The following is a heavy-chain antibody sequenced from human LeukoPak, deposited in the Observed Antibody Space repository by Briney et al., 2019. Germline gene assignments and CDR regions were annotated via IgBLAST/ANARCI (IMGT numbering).Heavy chain of an antibody. CDR1: GGTFSSYA. Sequence: SVTVSCKASGGTFSSYAISWVRQAPGQGLEWMGGIIPIFGTANYAQKFQGRVTITADESTSTAYMELSSLRSEDTAVYYCASPGGLCGGDCYPYYYYGMDVWGQGTTVTVSS. CDR3: ASPGGLCGGDCYPYYYYGMDV. CDR2: IIPIFGTA. D-gene: IGHD2-21*02. V-gene: IGHV1-69*13. J-gene: IGHJ6*02.